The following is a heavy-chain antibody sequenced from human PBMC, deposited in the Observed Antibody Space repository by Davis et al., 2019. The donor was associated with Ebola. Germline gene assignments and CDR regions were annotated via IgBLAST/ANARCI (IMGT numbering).Heavy chain of an antibody. J-gene: IGHJ4*02. CDR1: GGTFSSYA. CDR3: ARAPLLYSGYDLRHFDY. V-gene: IGHV1-69*04. CDR2: IIPILGIA. Sequence: SVKVSCKASGGTFSSYAISWVRQAPGQGLEWMGRIIPILGIANYAQKFQGRVTITADKSTSTAYMELSSLRSEDTAVYYCARAPLLYSGYDLRHFDYWGQGALVTVSS. D-gene: IGHD5-12*01.